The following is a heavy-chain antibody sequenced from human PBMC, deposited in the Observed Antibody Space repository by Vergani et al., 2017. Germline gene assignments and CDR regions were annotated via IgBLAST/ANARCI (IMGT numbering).Heavy chain of an antibody. D-gene: IGHD6-6*01. V-gene: IGHV3-23*01. CDR1: GFTFSSYA. J-gene: IGHJ6*02. Sequence: EVQLLESGGGLVQPGGSLRLSCAASGFTFSSYAMSWVRQAPGKGLEWVSAISGSGGSTYYADSVKGRFTISRDNSKNTLYLQMNSLRAEDTAVYYCTTDRDSSSAAYYYYYGMDGWGQGP. CDR3: TTDRDSSSAAYYYYYGMDG. CDR2: ISGSGGST.